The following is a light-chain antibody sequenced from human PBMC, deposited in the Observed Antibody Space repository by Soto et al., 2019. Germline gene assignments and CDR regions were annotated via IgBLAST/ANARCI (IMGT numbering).Light chain of an antibody. Sequence: EVVLTQSPGTLSLSPGQRATLSCRASQTVSSSYLAWYQQKPGQAPRLLIYGASSRATGIPDRFSGSGSGTHFTLSISRLEPEDSAVYYCQQYRSSSPGLTLGGGTKVDIK. V-gene: IGKV3-20*01. J-gene: IGKJ4*01. CDR1: QTVSSSY. CDR2: GAS. CDR3: QQYRSSSPGLT.